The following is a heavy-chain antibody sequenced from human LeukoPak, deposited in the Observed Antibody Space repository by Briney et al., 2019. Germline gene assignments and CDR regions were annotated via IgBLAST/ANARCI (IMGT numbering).Heavy chain of an antibody. J-gene: IGHJ6*03. V-gene: IGHV4-61*02. CDR2: IYISEST. CDR3: ARGGSYYVRDYYMDV. CDR1: GGSISSDSYS. D-gene: IGHD1-26*01. Sequence: SETLSLTCTVSGGSISSDSYSWSWIRQPAGKGLEWIGRIYISESTNYNPSLKSRVTISVDTSKNQFSLKLSSVTAADTAVYYCARGGSYYVRDYYMDVWGKGTTVTVSS.